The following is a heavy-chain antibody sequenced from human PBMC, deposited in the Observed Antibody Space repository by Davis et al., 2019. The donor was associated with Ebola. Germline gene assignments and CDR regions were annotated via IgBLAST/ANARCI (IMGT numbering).Heavy chain of an antibody. CDR1: GFTFSSYA. V-gene: IGHV3-30-3*01. CDR2: ISYDGSNK. D-gene: IGHD3-22*01. CDR3: ARDQENYYDSSGYGVDY. Sequence: PGGSLRLSCAASGFTFSSYAMHWVRQAPGKGLEWVAVISYDGSNKYYADSVKGRFTISRDNSKNTLYLQMNSLRAEDTAVYYCARDQENYYDSSGYGVDYWGQGTLVTVSS. J-gene: IGHJ4*02.